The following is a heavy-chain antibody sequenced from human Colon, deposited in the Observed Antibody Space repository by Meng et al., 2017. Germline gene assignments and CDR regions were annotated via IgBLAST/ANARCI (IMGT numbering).Heavy chain of an antibody. V-gene: IGHV4-39*01. CDR2: IGHSGFT. J-gene: IGHJ5*02. CDR1: GGSISTSGYY. Sequence: QPQLQESGPGLVRPSDALSLTCSVSGGSISTSGYYWGWIRQPPGKGLEWIGSIGHSGFTYYTPSLKSRVTVSIDTSRNQFSLWLTSVTAADTAVYYCVRSSAWVRTGFDPWGQGTLVTVSS. CDR3: VRSSAWVRTGFDP. D-gene: IGHD6-19*01.